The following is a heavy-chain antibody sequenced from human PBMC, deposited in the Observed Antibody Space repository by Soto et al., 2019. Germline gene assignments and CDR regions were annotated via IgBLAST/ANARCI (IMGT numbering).Heavy chain of an antibody. Sequence: QVQLQESGPGLVNPSGTLSLTCAVSGDSVTSNVWWSWIRQPPGRELEWIGEAYHNGLTDYNPSLKSRVTMSVDTSKNEFYLKLTSLTAADTAIYYCARDAAVPGESDRFDYWGQGILVTVSS. CDR2: AYHNGLT. CDR1: GDSVTSNVW. V-gene: IGHV4-4*02. D-gene: IGHD6-19*01. CDR3: ARDAAVPGESDRFDY. J-gene: IGHJ4*02.